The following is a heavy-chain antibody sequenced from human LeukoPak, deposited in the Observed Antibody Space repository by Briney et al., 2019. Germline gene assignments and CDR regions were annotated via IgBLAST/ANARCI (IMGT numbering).Heavy chain of an antibody. V-gene: IGHV3-49*04. CDR3: TRGRNGYDTASDY. J-gene: IGHJ4*02. Sequence: GGSLRLSCTASGFTFGDYAMTWVRQAPGKGLEWVGFIRSKTYGGTTEYAASVTGRFTISRDDSKSIAYLQMNSLKTEDTAVYYCTRGRNGYDTASDYWGQGILVTVSS. CDR1: GFTFGDYA. CDR2: IRSKTYGGTT. D-gene: IGHD5-12*01.